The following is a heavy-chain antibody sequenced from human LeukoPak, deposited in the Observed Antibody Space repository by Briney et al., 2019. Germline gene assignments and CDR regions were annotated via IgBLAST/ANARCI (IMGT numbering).Heavy chain of an antibody. V-gene: IGHV4-34*01. CDR2: INHSGST. CDR3: ARDDYGDYGGVDY. D-gene: IGHD4-17*01. CDR1: GGSFSGYY. J-gene: IGHJ4*02. Sequence: SETLSLTCAVYGGSFSGYYWSWIRQPPGKGLEWIGEINHSGSTNYNPSLKSRVTISVDTSKNQFSLKLSSVTAADTAVYYCARDDYGDYGGVDYWGQGTLATVSS.